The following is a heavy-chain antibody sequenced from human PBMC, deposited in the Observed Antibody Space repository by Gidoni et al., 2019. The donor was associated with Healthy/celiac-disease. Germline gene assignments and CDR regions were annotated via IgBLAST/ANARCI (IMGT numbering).Heavy chain of an antibody. V-gene: IGHV3-49*04. D-gene: IGHD3-3*01. Sequence: EVQLVESGGGLVQPGRSLRLSCTASGFTFGDYAMSWVRQAPGKGLGWVGFIRSKAYGGTTEYAASVKGRFTISRDDSKSIAYLQMNSLKTEDTAVYYCTRAKVMNYDFWSGYYHYYGMDVWGQGTTVTVSS. CDR2: IRSKAYGGTT. CDR3: TRAKVMNYDFWSGYYHYYGMDV. J-gene: IGHJ6*02. CDR1: GFTFGDYA.